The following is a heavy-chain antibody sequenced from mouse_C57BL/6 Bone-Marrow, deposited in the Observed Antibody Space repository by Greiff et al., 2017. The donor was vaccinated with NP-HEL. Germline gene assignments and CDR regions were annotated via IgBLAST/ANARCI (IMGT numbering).Heavy chain of an antibody. V-gene: IGHV1-52*01. CDR1: GYTFTSYW. CDR3: ARRGLLRYGWYFDV. Sequence: VQLQQPGAELVRPGSSVKLSCKASGYTFTSYWMHWVKQRPIQGLEWIGNIDPSDSETHYNQKFKDKATLTVDKSSSTAYMQLSSLTSEDSAVYYCARRGLLRYGWYFDVWGTGTTVTVSS. CDR2: IDPSDSET. D-gene: IGHD1-1*01. J-gene: IGHJ1*03.